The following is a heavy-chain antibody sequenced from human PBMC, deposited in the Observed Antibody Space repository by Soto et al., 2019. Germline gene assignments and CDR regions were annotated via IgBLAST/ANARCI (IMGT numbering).Heavy chain of an antibody. CDR1: GGSVNSGSYY. CDR3: ARGFVSSGWYPHYFDY. V-gene: IGHV4-61*01. J-gene: IGHJ4*02. Sequence: SETLSLTCTVSGGSVNSGSYYWSWIRQPPGKGLEWIAYIYYTGSTNYNPSLKSRVTISVDTSKNQFSLKLSSVTAADTAVYYCARGFVSSGWYPHYFDYWGQGTLVTVSS. D-gene: IGHD6-19*01. CDR2: IYYTGST.